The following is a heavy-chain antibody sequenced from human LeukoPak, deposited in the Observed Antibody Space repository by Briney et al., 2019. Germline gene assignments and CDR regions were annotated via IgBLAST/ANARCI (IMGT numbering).Heavy chain of an antibody. V-gene: IGHV4-31*03. CDR2: IYYSGGT. D-gene: IGHD2-2*01. Sequence: SQTLSLTCTVSGGSISSGGYYWSWIRQHPGKGLEWIGYIYYSGGTYYNPSLKSRVTISVDTSKNQFSLKLSSVTAADTAVYYCARTVVFSLYYMDVWGKGTTVTVSS. J-gene: IGHJ6*03. CDR1: GGSISSGGYY. CDR3: ARTVVFSLYYMDV.